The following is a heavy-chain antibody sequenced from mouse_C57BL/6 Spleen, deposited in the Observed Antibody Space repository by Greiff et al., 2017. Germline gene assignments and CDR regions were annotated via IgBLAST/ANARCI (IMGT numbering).Heavy chain of an antibody. V-gene: IGHV10-1*01. CDR2: IRSKSNNYAT. CDR3: VRQDESGIYYGNYAMDY. J-gene: IGHJ4*01. CDR1: GFRFNTYA. D-gene: IGHD2-1*01. Sequence: EVKLVESGGGLVQPKGSLKLSCAASGFRFNTYAMNWVRQAPGKGLEWVARIRSKSNNYATYYADSVKDRFTISRDDSESMLYLQMNNLKTEDTAMYDCVRQDESGIYYGNYAMDYWGQGTSVTVSS.